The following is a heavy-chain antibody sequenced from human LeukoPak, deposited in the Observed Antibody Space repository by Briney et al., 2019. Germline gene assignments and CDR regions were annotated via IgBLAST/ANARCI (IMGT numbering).Heavy chain of an antibody. D-gene: IGHD4-23*01. J-gene: IGHJ4*02. Sequence: GGSLRLSCAASGFTVSSNYMSWVRQAPGKGLEWVSVVYSGGSTYYADSVKGRFTISRDNSKNTLYLQMNSLRAEDTAVYYCARDPHGGNSLDHWGQGTLVTVSS. CDR1: GFTVSSNY. CDR3: ARDPHGGNSLDH. V-gene: IGHV3-66*02. CDR2: VYSGGST.